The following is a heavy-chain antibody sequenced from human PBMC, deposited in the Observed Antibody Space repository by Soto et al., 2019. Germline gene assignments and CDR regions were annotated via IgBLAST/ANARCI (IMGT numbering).Heavy chain of an antibody. J-gene: IGHJ3*02. CDR3: AREDPVAVSFDI. D-gene: IGHD6-19*01. CDR2: IYYSGST. CDR1: GGSISSYY. V-gene: IGHV4-59*01. Sequence: LSLTCTVSGGSISSYYWSWIRQPPGKGLEWIGSIYYSGSTNYNPSLKSRVTISVDTSKNQFSLKLSSVTAADTAVYYCAREDPVAVSFDIWGQGTMVTVSS.